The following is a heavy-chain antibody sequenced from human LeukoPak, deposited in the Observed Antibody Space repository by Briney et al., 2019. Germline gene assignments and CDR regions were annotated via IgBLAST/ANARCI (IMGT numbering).Heavy chain of an antibody. CDR1: GGSISSGDYY. D-gene: IGHD2-21*01. J-gene: IGHJ4*02. V-gene: IGHV4-30-4*01. CDR2: IYYSGST. CDR3: TRRCGRGDCPDY. Sequence: SETLSLTCTVSGGSISSGDYYWSWIRQPPGKGLEWIGYIYYSGSTYYNPSLKSRVTISVDTSKNQFSLKLSSVTAADTAVYYCTRRCGRGDCPDYWGLGTLVTVSS.